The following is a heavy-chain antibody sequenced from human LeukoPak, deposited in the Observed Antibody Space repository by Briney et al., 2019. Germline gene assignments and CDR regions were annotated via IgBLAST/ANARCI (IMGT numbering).Heavy chain of an antibody. CDR2: IYYSGST. J-gene: IGHJ5*02. Sequence: PSETLSLTCTVSGGSISSYCWSWIRQPPGKGLEWIGYIYYSGSTNYNPSLKSRVTISVDTSKNQFSLKLSSVTAADTAVYYCARDIGSSGLDNWFDPWGQGTLVTVSS. D-gene: IGHD3-22*01. V-gene: IGHV4-59*01. CDR3: ARDIGSSGLDNWFDP. CDR1: GGSISSYC.